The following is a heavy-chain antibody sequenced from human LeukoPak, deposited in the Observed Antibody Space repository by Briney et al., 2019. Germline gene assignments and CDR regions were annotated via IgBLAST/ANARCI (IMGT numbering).Heavy chain of an antibody. Sequence: SETLSLTCAVYGGSFSGYYWSWIRQPPGKGLEWIGEINHSGSTNYNPSLKSRVTISVDTSRNQFSLKLSSVTAADTAVYYCARMVQYYYDSSGYYPRPLNWFDPWGQGTLVTVSS. CDR2: INHSGST. J-gene: IGHJ5*02. CDR3: ARMVQYYYDSSGYYPRPLNWFDP. V-gene: IGHV4-34*01. CDR1: GGSFSGYY. D-gene: IGHD3-22*01.